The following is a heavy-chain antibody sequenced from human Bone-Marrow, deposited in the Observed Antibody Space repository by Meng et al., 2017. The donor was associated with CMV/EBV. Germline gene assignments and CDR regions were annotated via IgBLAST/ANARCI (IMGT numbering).Heavy chain of an antibody. D-gene: IGHD2-2*02. Sequence: GESLKISCAASGFTFSSYAMHWVRQAPGKGLEWVAVISYDGSNKYYADSVKGRFTISRDNSKNTLYLQMNSLRAEDTAVYYCASPEAAAITDYWGQGTRVTGSS. CDR2: ISYDGSNK. CDR3: ASPEAAAITDY. J-gene: IGHJ4*02. CDR1: GFTFSSYA. V-gene: IGHV3-30-3*01.